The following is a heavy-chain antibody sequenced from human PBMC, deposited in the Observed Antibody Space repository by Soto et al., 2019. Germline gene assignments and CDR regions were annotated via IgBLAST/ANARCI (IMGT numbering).Heavy chain of an antibody. D-gene: IGHD1-7*01. J-gene: IGHJ6*02. CDR2: IIPIFGTA. CDR3: ARDRYNWNYADYYGMDV. CDR1: GGTFSSYA. V-gene: IGHV1-69*13. Sequence: SVKVSCKASGGTFSSYAIGWVRQPPGQGLEWMGGIIPIFGTANYAQKFQGRVTMTADESTSTAYMELSSLRSEDTAVYYCARDRYNWNYADYYGMDVWGQGTTVTVSS.